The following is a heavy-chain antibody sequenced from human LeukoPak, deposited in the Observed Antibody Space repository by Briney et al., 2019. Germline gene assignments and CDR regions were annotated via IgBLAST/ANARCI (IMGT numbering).Heavy chain of an antibody. V-gene: IGHV3-74*01. J-gene: IGHJ6*02. CDR3: AKVQGDYIVYYFYGMDV. Sequence: GGSLRLSCAASGFTLSDYWMHWVRQAPGKGLVWVSRINGDGSSIRYADSVKGRFTISRDNSKNTLYLQMNTLRAEDTAVYYCAKVQGDYIVYYFYGMDVWGQGTTVTVSS. D-gene: IGHD4-17*01. CDR2: INGDGSSI. CDR1: GFTLSDYW.